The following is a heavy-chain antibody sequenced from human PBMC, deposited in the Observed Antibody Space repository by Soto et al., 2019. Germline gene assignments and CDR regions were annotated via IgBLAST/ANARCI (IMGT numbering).Heavy chain of an antibody. Sequence: SVKVYCKASGYTFTSYGISWVRQAPGQGLEWMGGIIPIFGTTNYAQKFQGRVTITADKSTSTAYMELSSLRSEDTAVYYCAREGAYYDFWSGYYTETNWFDPWGQGTLVTVSS. CDR2: IIPIFGTT. CDR1: GYTFTSYG. CDR3: AREGAYYDFWSGYYTETNWFDP. D-gene: IGHD3-3*01. V-gene: IGHV1-69*06. J-gene: IGHJ5*02.